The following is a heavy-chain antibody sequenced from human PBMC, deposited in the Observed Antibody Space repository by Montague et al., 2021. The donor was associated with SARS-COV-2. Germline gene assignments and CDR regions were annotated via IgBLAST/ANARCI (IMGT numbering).Heavy chain of an antibody. CDR3: VREDTGDWDFDV. CDR1: GGSISSSCYH. Sequence: SETLSLTCTVSGGSISSSCYHWGWIRQPPGTGPVWIGSIYYSGTSYYNPSLRSRVTMSVDTSKNQFSLRFSSVTAADTAVFYCVREDTGDWDFDVWGRGTLVTVSS. D-gene: IGHD1-1*01. V-gene: IGHV4-39*02. CDR2: IYYSGTS. J-gene: IGHJ2*01.